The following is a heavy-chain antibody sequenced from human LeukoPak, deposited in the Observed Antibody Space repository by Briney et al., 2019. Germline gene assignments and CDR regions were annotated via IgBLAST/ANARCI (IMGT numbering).Heavy chain of an antibody. CDR1: GGSISSYY. CDR2: IYYSGST. V-gene: IGHV4-59*01. Sequence: SETLSLTCTVSGGSISSYYWSWIRQPPGKGLEWIGYIYYSGSTNYNPSLKSRVTISVDTSKNQFSLKLSSVTAADTAVYYCARESYYYGSGSYGGCWFDPWGQGTLVTVSS. J-gene: IGHJ5*02. D-gene: IGHD3-10*01. CDR3: ARESYYYGSGSYGGCWFDP.